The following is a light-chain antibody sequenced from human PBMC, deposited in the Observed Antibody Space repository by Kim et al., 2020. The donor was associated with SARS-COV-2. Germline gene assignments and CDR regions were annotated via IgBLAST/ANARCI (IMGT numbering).Light chain of an antibody. CDR2: YDS. Sequence: GKADRITCGGNRIGSKRVGWYQKKRGQGTVLVIYYDSDRPSGIGERFSGADAGNRDTVTISRVEAGDEAEYYCQVRDSSSDHPVFGGGTKLTVL. V-gene: IGLV3-21*04. CDR3: QVRDSSSDHPV. CDR1: RIGSKR. J-gene: IGLJ3*02.